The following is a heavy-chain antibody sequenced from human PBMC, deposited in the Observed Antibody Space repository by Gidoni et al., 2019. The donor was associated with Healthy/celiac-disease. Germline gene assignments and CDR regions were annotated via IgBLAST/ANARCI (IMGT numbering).Heavy chain of an antibody. V-gene: IGHV3-7*01. CDR1: GFPFCSYW. CDR3: ARDPGYCSSTSCRYYYYYGMDV. J-gene: IGHJ6*02. CDR2: RKQDGSEK. Sequence: EVQLVESGGGLVQPGGSLRLSCAASGFPFCSYWMRWVRQAPGKGLAWVANRKQDGSEKYYVDTVKGRFTISRENAKNSLYLKMNSLRAEDTAVYYCARDPGYCSSTSCRYYYYYGMDVWGQGTTVTVSS. D-gene: IGHD2-2*01.